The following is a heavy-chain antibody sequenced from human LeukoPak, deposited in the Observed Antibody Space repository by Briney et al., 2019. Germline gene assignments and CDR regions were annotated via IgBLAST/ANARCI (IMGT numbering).Heavy chain of an antibody. D-gene: IGHD1-1*01. CDR2: INWNGGST. J-gene: IGHJ3*02. V-gene: IGHV3-20*04. Sequence: GGSLRLSCAASGFTFDDYGMSWVRQAPGKGLEWVSGINWNGGSTGYADSVKGRFTISRDNAKNSLYLQMNSLRAEDTALYYCAGELERGGDDAFDIWGQGTMVTVSS. CDR3: AGELERGGDDAFDI. CDR1: GFTFDDYG.